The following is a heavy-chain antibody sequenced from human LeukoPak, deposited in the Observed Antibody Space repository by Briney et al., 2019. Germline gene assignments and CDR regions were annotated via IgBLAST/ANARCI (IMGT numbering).Heavy chain of an antibody. CDR1: GGSISSSSYY. J-gene: IGHJ5*02. CDR2: IYYSGST. Sequence: SETLSLTCTVSGGSISSSSYYWGWIRQPPGKGLEWIGSIYYSGSTYYNPSLKSRVTISVDTSKNQFSLKLSSVTAADTAVYYCARDLWFGELLSWFDPWGQGTLVTVSS. CDR3: ARDLWFGELLSWFDP. V-gene: IGHV4-39*07. D-gene: IGHD3-10*01.